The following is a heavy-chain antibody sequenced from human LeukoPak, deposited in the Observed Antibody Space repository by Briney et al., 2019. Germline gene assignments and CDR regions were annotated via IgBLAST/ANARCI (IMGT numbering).Heavy chain of an antibody. V-gene: IGHV3-48*04. D-gene: IGHD3-22*01. CDR2: ISRSGTPT. CDR1: GLTFSMYN. Sequence: GGSLRLSCVGSGLTFSMYNMNWVRQAPGKGLEWIAYISRSGTPTHYADSVKGRLTISRDNAENSLYVQMNSLRVEDTAVYYCARNYDRDYYYYYYMDVWGKGTTVTVSS. CDR3: ARNYDRDYYYYYYMDV. J-gene: IGHJ6*03.